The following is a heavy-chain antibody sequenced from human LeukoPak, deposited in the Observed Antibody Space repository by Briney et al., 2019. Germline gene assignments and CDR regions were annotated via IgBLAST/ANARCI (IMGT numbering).Heavy chain of an antibody. D-gene: IGHD6-6*01. J-gene: IGHJ4*02. CDR3: ARDLSFRPDY. V-gene: IGHV3-74*01. CDR1: GFTFRSSW. CDR2: ISPDGDFK. Sequence: GGSLRLSCAASGFTFRSSWMHWVRQVPGKGLVWVSHISPDGDFKDYADSVKGRFIISRDNAKNMLFLQMNRLRAEDTALYFCARDLSFRPDYWGQGTLVTVSS.